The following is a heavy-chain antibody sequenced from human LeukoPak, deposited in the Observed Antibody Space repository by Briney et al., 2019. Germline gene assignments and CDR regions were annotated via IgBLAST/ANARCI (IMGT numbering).Heavy chain of an antibody. J-gene: IGHJ4*02. V-gene: IGHV4-4*07. D-gene: IGHD2-2*01. CDR2: IYTSGST. Sequence: SETLSLTCTVSGGSISSYYWSWIPQPAGKGLEWIWRIYTSGSTNYNPSLKSRVTMSVDTSKNQFSLKLSSVTAGDTAVYYWGRDRRGTYRSYKLLASYFDYWGQGTLVTVSS. CDR1: GGSISSYY. CDR3: GRDRRGTYRSYKLLASYFDY.